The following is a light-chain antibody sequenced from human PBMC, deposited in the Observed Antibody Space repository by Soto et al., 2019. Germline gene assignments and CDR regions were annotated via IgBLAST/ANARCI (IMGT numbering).Light chain of an antibody. V-gene: IGKV4-1*01. CDR1: QTLLYNSNKKNY. Sequence: DIVMTQSPDSLAVSLGERATINCKSSQTLLYNSNKKNYLVWYQQKPGQPPKLLISWASTRAPGVPERFSGIGSGTDFTLTSSSLQAEDVAVYYCQQYYNTPYTFGQGTKLEIK. J-gene: IGKJ2*01. CDR2: WAS. CDR3: QQYYNTPYT.